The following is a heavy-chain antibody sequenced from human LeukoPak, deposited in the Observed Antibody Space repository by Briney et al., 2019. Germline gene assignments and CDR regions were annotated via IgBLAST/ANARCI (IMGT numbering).Heavy chain of an antibody. V-gene: IGHV4-39*01. CDR1: GGSINSSSSYY. CDR3: ARLPMAMGVFDY. CDR2: IYYSGST. D-gene: IGHD3-10*01. J-gene: IGHJ4*02. Sequence: PSETLSLTCAVSGGSINSSSSYYWGWIRQPPGKGLEWIGSIYYSGSTYHNPSLKSRFTISVDTSKNQFSLKLSSVTAADTAVYYCARLPMAMGVFDYWGQGTLVTVSS.